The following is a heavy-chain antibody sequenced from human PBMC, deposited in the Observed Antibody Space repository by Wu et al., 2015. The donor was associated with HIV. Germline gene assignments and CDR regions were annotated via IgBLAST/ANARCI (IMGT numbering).Heavy chain of an antibody. CDR2: IIPIFGTA. J-gene: IGHJ6*03. Sequence: QVQLVQSGAEVKKPGSSVKVSCKASGGTFSSYAISWVRQAPGQGLEWMGGIIPIFGTANYAQKFQGRVTITADESTSTAYMELSSLRSEDTAVYYCATKKGHGDRPSYYYYYMDVWGKRDHGHRSP. CDR1: GGTFSSYA. CDR3: ATKKGHGDRPSYYYYYMDV. D-gene: IGHD4-17*01. V-gene: IGHV1-69*12.